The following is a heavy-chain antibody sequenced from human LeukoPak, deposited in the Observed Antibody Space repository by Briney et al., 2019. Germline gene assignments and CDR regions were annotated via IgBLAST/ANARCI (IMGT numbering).Heavy chain of an antibody. CDR1: GFTVSSNH. V-gene: IGHV3-66*01. CDR2: IYSGGST. Sequence: GGSLRLSCAASGFTVSSNHMSWVRQAPGKGLEWVSVIYSGGSTYYADSVKGRFTISRDNSKNTLYLQMNSLRAEDTAVYYCARDFPAAGPYYYYGMDVWGQGTTVTVSS. CDR3: ARDFPAAGPYYYYGMDV. J-gene: IGHJ6*02. D-gene: IGHD6-13*01.